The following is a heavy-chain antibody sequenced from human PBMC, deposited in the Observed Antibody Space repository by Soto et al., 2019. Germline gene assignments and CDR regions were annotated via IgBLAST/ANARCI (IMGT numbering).Heavy chain of an antibody. CDR2: IYYSGST. Sequence: TSETLSLTCTVSGGSISSGDYYWSWIRQPPGKGLEWIGYIYYSGSTYYNPSLKSRVTISVDTSKNQFSLKLSSVTAADTAVYYCARQIAEYSSSSIWFDPWGQGTLVTVSS. CDR1: GGSISSGDYY. CDR3: ARQIAEYSSSSIWFDP. V-gene: IGHV4-30-4*01. J-gene: IGHJ5*02. D-gene: IGHD6-6*01.